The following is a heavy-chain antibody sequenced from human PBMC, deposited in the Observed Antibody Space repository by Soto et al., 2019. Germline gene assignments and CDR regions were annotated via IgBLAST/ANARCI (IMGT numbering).Heavy chain of an antibody. CDR2: ISYDGSNK. V-gene: IGHV3-30-3*01. CDR1: GFTFSSYA. D-gene: IGHD3-10*01. J-gene: IGHJ4*02. Sequence: PGGSLRLSCAASGFTFSSYAMHWVRQAPGKGLEWVAVISYDGSNKYYADSVKGRFTISRDNSKNTLYLQMNSLRAEDTAVYYCARITLVDYWGQGTLVTAPQ. CDR3: ARITLVDY.